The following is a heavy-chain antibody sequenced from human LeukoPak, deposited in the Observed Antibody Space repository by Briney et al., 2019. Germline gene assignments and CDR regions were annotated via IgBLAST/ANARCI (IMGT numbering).Heavy chain of an antibody. Sequence: GSLRLSCEASGFSLSTYWMSWVRQAPGKGLEWVANIKQDGSEKYYLDSVKGRFTTSRDNAKNSLFLQMNSLRAEDTAVYYCARVGNQGISHYMDVWGIGTTVTVSS. V-gene: IGHV3-7*01. CDR3: ARVGNQGISHYMDV. J-gene: IGHJ6*03. CDR1: GFSLSTYW. CDR2: IKQDGSEK. D-gene: IGHD3-3*02.